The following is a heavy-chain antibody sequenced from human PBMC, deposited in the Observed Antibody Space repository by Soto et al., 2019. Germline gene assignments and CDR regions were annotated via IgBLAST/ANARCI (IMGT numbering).Heavy chain of an antibody. Sequence: PGGSLRLSCAASGFTFSSYGMHWVRQAPGKGLEWVAVISYDGSNKYYADSVKGRFTISRDNSKNTLYLQMNSLRAEDTAVYYCAKVYTMLTEPDYYYGMDVWGQGTTVTVSS. CDR3: AKVYTMLTEPDYYYGMDV. V-gene: IGHV3-30*18. CDR1: GFTFSSYG. D-gene: IGHD7-27*01. J-gene: IGHJ6*02. CDR2: ISYDGSNK.